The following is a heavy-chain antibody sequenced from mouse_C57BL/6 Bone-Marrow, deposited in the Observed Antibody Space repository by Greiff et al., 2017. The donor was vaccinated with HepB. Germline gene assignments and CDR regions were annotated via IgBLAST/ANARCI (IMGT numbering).Heavy chain of an antibody. CDR3: TTGSTPY. J-gene: IGHJ2*01. CDR1: GFNIKDDY. Sequence: EVQLQQSGAELVRPGASVKLSCTASGFNIKDDYMHWVKQRPEQGLEWIGWIDPENGDTEYASKFQGKATITADTSSNTAYLQLSSLTSEDTAVYCCTTGSTPYWGQGTTLTVTA. CDR2: IDPENGDT. D-gene: IGHD1-1*01. V-gene: IGHV14-4*01.